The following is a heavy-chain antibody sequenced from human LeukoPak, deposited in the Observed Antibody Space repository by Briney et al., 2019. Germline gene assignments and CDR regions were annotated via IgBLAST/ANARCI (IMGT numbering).Heavy chain of an antibody. CDR3: ARDQEWFGELSDYYYGMDV. CDR2: IIPILGTA. CDR1: GGTFSSYA. D-gene: IGHD3-10*01. J-gene: IGHJ6*04. Sequence: SVKVSCKASGGTFSSYAISWVRQAPGQGLEWMGGIIPILGTANYAQKFQGRVTITADKSTSTAYMELSSLRSEDTAVYYCARDQEWFGELSDYYYGMDVWGKGTTVTVSS. V-gene: IGHV1-69*06.